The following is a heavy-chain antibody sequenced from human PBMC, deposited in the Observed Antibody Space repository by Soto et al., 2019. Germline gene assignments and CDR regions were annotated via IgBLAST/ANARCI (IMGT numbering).Heavy chain of an antibody. CDR3: ARVDHVAGYSFDY. CDR2: IYSRGST. J-gene: IGHJ4*02. Sequence: SENLSLTLSVSGDSINNYYWSWILQPPVKRLEWIGYIYSRGSTSYNPSLKSRVTISVDTSKNQFSLKLSSVTAAETAVYYCARVDHVAGYSFDYWGQGTLDTVSS. CDR1: GDSINNYY. V-gene: IGHV4-59*01.